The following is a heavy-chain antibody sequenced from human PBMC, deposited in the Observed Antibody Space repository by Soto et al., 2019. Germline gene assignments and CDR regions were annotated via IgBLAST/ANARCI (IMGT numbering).Heavy chain of an antibody. CDR1: GYSFTGYY. CDR2: IFPNSGGT. V-gene: IGHV1-2*02. D-gene: IGHD3-9*01. J-gene: IGHJ6*02. CDR3: AREGMYHSETSYYYPSTYGLDV. Sequence: QVQLLQSGAEVMKPGASVKVSCKASGYSFTGYYIHWVRQAPGQGLDWMGWIFPNSGGTRFAQKFQGRVTMTRDTSISTGYMELRTLRSDDTAVYYCAREGMYHSETSYYYPSTYGLDVGGQGTAVTVSS.